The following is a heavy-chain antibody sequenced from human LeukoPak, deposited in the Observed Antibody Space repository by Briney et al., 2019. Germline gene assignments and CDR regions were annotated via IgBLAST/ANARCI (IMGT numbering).Heavy chain of an antibody. J-gene: IGHJ4*02. CDR2: INSDGSST. V-gene: IGHV3-74*01. CDR1: GFSFSTNW. CDR3: ASGSYDSSGYYHDY. Sequence: GGSLTLSCAASGFSFSTNWMHWVRQAPGKGLVWVSRINSDGSSTSYADFVKGRFTISRDNAKNTMYLQMNSLRAEDTAVYYCASGSYDSSGYYHDYWGQGTLVTVSS. D-gene: IGHD3-22*01.